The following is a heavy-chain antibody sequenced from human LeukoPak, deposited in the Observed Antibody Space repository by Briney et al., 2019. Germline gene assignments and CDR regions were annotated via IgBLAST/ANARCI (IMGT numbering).Heavy chain of an antibody. V-gene: IGHV4-34*01. CDR2: INHSGST. Sequence: SETLSLTCAVYGGSFSGYYWSWIRQPPGKGLEWIGEINHSGSTNYNPSLKSRVTMSVDTSKNQFSLKLSSVAAADTAVYYCARDQYYYDSSGYTNFDYWGQGTLVTVSS. D-gene: IGHD3-22*01. J-gene: IGHJ4*02. CDR1: GGSFSGYY. CDR3: ARDQYYYDSSGYTNFDY.